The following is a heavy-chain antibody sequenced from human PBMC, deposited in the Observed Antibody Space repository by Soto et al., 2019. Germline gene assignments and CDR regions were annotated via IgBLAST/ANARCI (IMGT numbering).Heavy chain of an antibody. J-gene: IGHJ6*02. D-gene: IGHD6-19*01. CDR3: ASLGWRNVYYYHGMDV. V-gene: IGHV3-30-3*01. CDR1: GFTFSSYA. CDR2: ISYDGSNK. Sequence: QVQLVESGGGVVQPGRSLRLSCAASGFTFSSYAMHWVRQAPGKGLEWVAVISYDGSNKYYADSVKGRFTISRDNSKNTLYLQMNSLRAEDTAVYYCASLGWRNVYYYHGMDVWGQGTTVTVSS.